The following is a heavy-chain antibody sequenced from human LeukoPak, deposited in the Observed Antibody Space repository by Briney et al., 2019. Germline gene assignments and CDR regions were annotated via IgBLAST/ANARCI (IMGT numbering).Heavy chain of an antibody. Sequence: AETLSLTCTVSGGSISSYYWSWIRQPAGKGLEWIGRIYTSGSTNYNPSLKSRVTIVDTSKNQFSLKLSSVTAADAAVYYCASGSGDYWGQGTLVTVSS. CDR3: ASGSGDY. CDR1: GGSISSYY. J-gene: IGHJ4*02. V-gene: IGHV4-4*07. D-gene: IGHD3-10*01. CDR2: IYTSGST.